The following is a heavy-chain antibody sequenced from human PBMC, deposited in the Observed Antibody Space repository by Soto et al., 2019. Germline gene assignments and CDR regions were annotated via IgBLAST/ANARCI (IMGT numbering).Heavy chain of an antibody. CDR2: INVGNGNT. D-gene: IGHD3-22*01. CDR3: ATPQDYDDWLDS. Sequence: EASVKGSCKASGYTFTRDNIHWVRQAPGQRLEWMGWINVGNGNTRYSQKFQGRLTLTRDTPGNTAYLELNSLISEDTAVYYCATPQDYDDWLDSWGQGTLVTVSS. V-gene: IGHV1-3*01. J-gene: IGHJ4*02. CDR1: GYTFTRDN.